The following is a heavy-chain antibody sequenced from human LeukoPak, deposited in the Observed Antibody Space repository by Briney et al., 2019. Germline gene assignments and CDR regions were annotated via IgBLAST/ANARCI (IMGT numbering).Heavy chain of an antibody. D-gene: IGHD4-17*01. Sequence: GGSLRLSCAASGFTFSSYAMSWVRQAPGKGLEWVSAISGSGGSTYYADSVKGRFTISRDNSKNTLYLQMNSLRAEDTAVYYCAKDKRDYATYPYYFDYWGQGTLVTVSS. CDR2: ISGSGGST. V-gene: IGHV3-23*01. CDR1: GFTFSSYA. J-gene: IGHJ4*02. CDR3: AKDKRDYATYPYYFDY.